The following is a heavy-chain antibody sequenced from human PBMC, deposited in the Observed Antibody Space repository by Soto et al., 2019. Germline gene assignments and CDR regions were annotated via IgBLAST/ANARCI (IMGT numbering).Heavy chain of an antibody. Sequence: PRLSCAASGFTFSDNYMGWVRQAPGKGLEWVSYIGSTGSTLYYADSVKGRFTISRDNSKNSLYLQMNSLRAEDTAVYYCARDRSFWRGAYYYYGMDVWGQGTTVTVSS. D-gene: IGHD3-3*01. V-gene: IGHV3-11*01. CDR1: GFTFSDNY. CDR2: IGSTGSTL. J-gene: IGHJ6*02. CDR3: ARDRSFWRGAYYYYGMDV.